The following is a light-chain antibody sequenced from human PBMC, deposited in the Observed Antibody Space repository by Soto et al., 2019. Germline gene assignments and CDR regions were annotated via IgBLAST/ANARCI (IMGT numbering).Light chain of an antibody. J-gene: IGKJ1*01. CDR3: QQSYSTPRT. CDR1: QSISSS. V-gene: IGKV1-39*01. CDR2: AAS. Sequence: DIQMTQSPSSLSASVRDRVTITCRASQSISSSLDWYQQKPGKAPKLLIYAASSLQCGVPSRFSGSGSGTDFTLTISSLQPEDFATYYCQQSYSTPRTFGQGTKVEIK.